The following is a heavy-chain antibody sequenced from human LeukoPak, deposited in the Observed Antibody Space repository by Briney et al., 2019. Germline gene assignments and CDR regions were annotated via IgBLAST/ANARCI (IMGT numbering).Heavy chain of an antibody. CDR2: IWYVGSNK. V-gene: IGHV3-33*01. CDR1: GFTFSSYG. J-gene: IGHJ5*02. Sequence: PGGSLTLAWAPAGFTFSSYGMHWVSQAPGKGLGWVAVIWYVGSNKYYADSVKRRFTISRDNSKNTLYLQMNSLRAEDTAVYYCARDGSIHYDFWSGYSYNWFDPWGQGTLVTVSS. D-gene: IGHD3-3*01. CDR3: ARDGSIHYDFWSGYSYNWFDP.